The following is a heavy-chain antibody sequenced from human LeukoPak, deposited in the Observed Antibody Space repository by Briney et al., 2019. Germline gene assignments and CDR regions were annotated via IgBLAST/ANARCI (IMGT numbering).Heavy chain of an antibody. CDR2: ISAYNGNT. CDR3: ARDGGHSSSWYKGRDRFDP. Sequence: ASVKVSCKASGYTFTSYGISWVRQAPGQGLEWMGWISAYNGNTNYAQKLQGRVTMTTDTSTSTAYMELRSLRSDDTAVYYCARDGGHSSSWYKGRDRFDPWGQGTLVTVSS. D-gene: IGHD6-13*01. J-gene: IGHJ5*02. CDR1: GYTFTSYG. V-gene: IGHV1-18*01.